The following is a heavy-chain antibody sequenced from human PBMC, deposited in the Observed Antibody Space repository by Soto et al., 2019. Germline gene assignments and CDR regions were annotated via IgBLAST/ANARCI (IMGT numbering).Heavy chain of an antibody. CDR3: AGDLVAAYFDY. V-gene: IGHV3-33*01. D-gene: IGHD5-12*01. CDR1: GFTFSSYG. J-gene: IGHJ4*02. Sequence: GGSLRLSCAASGFTFSSYGMHWVRQAPGKGLEWVAVIWYDGSNKYYADSVKGRFTISRDNSKNTLYLQMNSLRAEDTAVYYCAGDLVAAYFDYWGQGTLVTVSS. CDR2: IWYDGSNK.